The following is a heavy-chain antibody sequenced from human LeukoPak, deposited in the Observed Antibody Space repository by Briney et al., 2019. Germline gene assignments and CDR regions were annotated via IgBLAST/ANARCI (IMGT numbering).Heavy chain of an antibody. V-gene: IGHV4-61*01. Sequence: KPSETLSPSCTVSGGSVSSGSYYWSWIRQPAGKGLGWIGYIYYSASTNYNPSLKSRPTISEATSKYQFSLKLSSVTAADTAVYYCARVGRKYYDFWSGYYSWFDPWGQGTLVTVS. CDR2: IYYSAST. J-gene: IGHJ5*02. D-gene: IGHD3-3*01. CDR3: ARVGRKYYDFWSGYYSWFDP. CDR1: GGSVSSGSYY.